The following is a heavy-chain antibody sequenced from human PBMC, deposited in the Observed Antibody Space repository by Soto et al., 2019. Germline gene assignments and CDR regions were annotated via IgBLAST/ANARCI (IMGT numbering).Heavy chain of an antibody. J-gene: IGHJ6*03. V-gene: IGHV4-31*03. CDR3: ARSSSSSFAYYYYYMDV. Sequence: SETLSLTCTVSGGSISSGGYYWSWIRQHPGKGLEWIGYIYYSGSTYCNPSLKSRVTISVDTSKNQFSLKLSSVTAADTAVYCCARSSSSSFAYYYYYMDVWGKGTTVTVSS. D-gene: IGHD6-6*01. CDR1: GGSISSGGYY. CDR2: IYYSGST.